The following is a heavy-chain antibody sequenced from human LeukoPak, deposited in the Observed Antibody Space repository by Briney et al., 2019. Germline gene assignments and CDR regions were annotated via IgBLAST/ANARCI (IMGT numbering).Heavy chain of an antibody. CDR2: VSSSSSTI. D-gene: IGHD3-16*01. CDR1: GFTFSSYS. V-gene: IGHV3-48*01. Sequence: PGGSLRLSCAASGFTFSSYSMNWVRQAPGKGLEWVSYVSSSSSTIYYADSVKGRFTISRDNAKNSLYLQMNSLRAEDTAVYYCARGYYDYVWGSPHDAFDIWGQGTMVTVSS. CDR3: ARGYYDYVWGSPHDAFDI. J-gene: IGHJ3*02.